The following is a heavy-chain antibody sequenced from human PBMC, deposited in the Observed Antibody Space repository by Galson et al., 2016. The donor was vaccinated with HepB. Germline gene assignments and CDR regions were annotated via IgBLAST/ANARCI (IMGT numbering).Heavy chain of an antibody. CDR1: AFTSSHYS. Sequence: SLRLSCAASAFTSSHYSMIWVRQAPGKGLEWISYISGTSPTIYYADSVRGRFTVSRDNAKNSLYLQMNSLRDEDTAVYYCARVSYITMMVVVVDPWGQGTMVTVSS. CDR3: ARVSYITMMVVVVDP. J-gene: IGHJ5*02. V-gene: IGHV3-48*02. CDR2: ISGTSPTI. D-gene: IGHD3-22*01.